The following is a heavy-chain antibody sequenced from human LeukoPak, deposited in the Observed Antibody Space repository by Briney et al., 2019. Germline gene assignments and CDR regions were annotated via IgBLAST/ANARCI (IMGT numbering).Heavy chain of an antibody. CDR3: ARSPSSGWFPEGFDY. V-gene: IGHV4-34*01. CDR2: INHSGST. J-gene: IGHJ4*02. D-gene: IGHD6-19*01. CDR1: GGSFSGYY. Sequence: PSETLSLTCAVYGGSFSGYYWSWIRQPPGKGLEWIGEINHSGSTNYNPSLKSRVTISVDTSKNQFSLKLSSVTAADTAVYYCARSPSSGWFPEGFDYWGQGTLVTVSS.